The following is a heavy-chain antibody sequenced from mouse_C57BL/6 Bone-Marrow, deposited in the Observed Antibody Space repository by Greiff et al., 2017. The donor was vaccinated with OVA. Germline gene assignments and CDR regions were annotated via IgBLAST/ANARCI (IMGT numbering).Heavy chain of an antibody. CDR2: IWRGGST. D-gene: IGHD2-1*01. Sequence: QVQLKESGPGLVQPSQSLSITCTVSGFSLTSYGVHWVRQSPGKGLEWLGVIWRGGSTDYNAAFMSRLSITKDNSKSQVFFKMNSLQADDTAIYYCALKSALYYGNYVRGAMDYWGQGTSVTVSS. CDR3: ALKSALYYGNYVRGAMDY. J-gene: IGHJ4*01. V-gene: IGHV2-5*01. CDR1: GFSLTSYG.